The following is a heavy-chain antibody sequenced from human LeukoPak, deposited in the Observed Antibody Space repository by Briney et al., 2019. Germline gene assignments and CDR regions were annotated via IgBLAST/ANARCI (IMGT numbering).Heavy chain of an antibody. CDR1: GVSISNYY. Sequence: SETLSLTCTVSGVSISNYYWSWIRQPPGKGREWIGYIYYSGSTNYNPSLKSRVTISVDRTKNHFSLKLSSVTAEDTAVYYCAIGSKEVLFTRDHYMGVWGKGTTVTFSS. CDR3: AIGSKEVLFTRDHYMGV. V-gene: IGHV4-59*01. CDR2: IYYSGST. J-gene: IGHJ6*03. D-gene: IGHD2/OR15-2a*01.